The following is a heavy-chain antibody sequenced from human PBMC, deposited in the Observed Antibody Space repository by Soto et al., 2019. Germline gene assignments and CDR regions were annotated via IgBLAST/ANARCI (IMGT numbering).Heavy chain of an antibody. CDR2: INPSGGST. CDR1: GYTFTNYY. Sequence: ASVKVSCKASGYTFTNYYIHWVRQAPGQGLEWMGIINPSGGSTSYAQRFRGRVTMTRDTSTSTVYMDLSGLRSEDTAVYYCAREDLISMRDYYFTYWGQGSMVTVSS. V-gene: IGHV1-46*01. D-gene: IGHD3-22*01. J-gene: IGHJ4*02. CDR3: AREDLISMRDYYFTY.